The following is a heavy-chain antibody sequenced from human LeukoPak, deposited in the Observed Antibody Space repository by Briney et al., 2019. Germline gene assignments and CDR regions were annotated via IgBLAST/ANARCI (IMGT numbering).Heavy chain of an antibody. J-gene: IGHJ4*02. CDR1: GYSFTSYW. V-gene: IGHV5-51*01. Sequence: GESLKISCKGSGYSFTSYWIGWVRQMPGKGLEWMGIIYPGDSDTRYSPSFQGQVTISADKSISTAYLQWSSLKASDTAMYHCARLQFYDSRGSLYFDYGGQETLFTVSS. CDR3: ARLQFYDSRGSLYFDY. D-gene: IGHD3-22*01. CDR2: IYPGDSDT.